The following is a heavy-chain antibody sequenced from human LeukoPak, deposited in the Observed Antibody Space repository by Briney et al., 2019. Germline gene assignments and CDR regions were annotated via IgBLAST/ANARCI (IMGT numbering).Heavy chain of an antibody. CDR1: GFTFSSYA. CDR2: ISGSAGST. V-gene: IGHV3-23*01. J-gene: IGHJ4*02. D-gene: IGHD6-6*01. Sequence: PGGSLRLSCAASGFTFSSYAMSWVRQAPGKGLEWVSGISGSAGSTYYADSVKGRFTISRDNSKNTLYLQMNSLRAEDTAVYYCAISSHSSFGSWGQGTLVTVSS. CDR3: AISSHSSFGS.